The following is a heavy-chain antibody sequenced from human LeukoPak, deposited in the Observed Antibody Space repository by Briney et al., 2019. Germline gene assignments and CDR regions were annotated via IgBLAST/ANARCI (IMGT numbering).Heavy chain of an antibody. CDR1: GFTFSNAW. J-gene: IGHJ4*02. CDR3: TSDDPVNRS. V-gene: IGHV3-15*01. CDR2: IKSKTNGETT. Sequence: GGSLRLSCAASGFTFSNAWMSWVRQAPGKGLEWVGRIKSKTNGETTDYAAPLKGRFTISRDDSKNTLFLQVNTLKTEDTAMYYCTSDDPVNRSWGQGTLVTVSS.